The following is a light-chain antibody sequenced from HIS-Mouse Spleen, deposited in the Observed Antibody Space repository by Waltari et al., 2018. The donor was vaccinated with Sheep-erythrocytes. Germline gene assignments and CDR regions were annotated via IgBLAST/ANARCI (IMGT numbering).Light chain of an antibody. CDR3: QQRSNWYT. J-gene: IGKJ2*01. V-gene: IGKV3-11*01. Sequence: EIVLTQSPATLSLSPGERATLSCRASQSVSSYLAWYQQKPGQAPRLLIYDASNRATGIPARFIGSGSGTDFTLTISSLEPEDFPVYYCQQRSNWYTFGQGTKLEIK. CDR2: DAS. CDR1: QSVSSY.